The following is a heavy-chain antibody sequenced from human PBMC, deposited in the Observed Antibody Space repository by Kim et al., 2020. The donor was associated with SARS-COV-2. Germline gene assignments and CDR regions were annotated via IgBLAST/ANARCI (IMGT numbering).Heavy chain of an antibody. J-gene: IGHJ5*02. D-gene: IGHD3-3*02. Sequence: SETLSLTCAVYGGSFSGYYWSWIRQPPGKGLEWIGEINHSGSTNYNPSLKSRVTISVDTSKNQFSLKLSSVTAADTAVYYCARAEEGVGEPFWSGTPSRSNWFDPWGQGTLVTVSS. V-gene: IGHV4-34*01. CDR2: INHSGST. CDR1: GGSFSGYY. CDR3: ARAEEGVGEPFWSGTPSRSNWFDP.